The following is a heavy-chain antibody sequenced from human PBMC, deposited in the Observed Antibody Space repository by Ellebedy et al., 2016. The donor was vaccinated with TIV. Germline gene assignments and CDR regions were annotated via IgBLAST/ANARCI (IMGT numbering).Heavy chain of an antibody. CDR3: ARDPMIWIFDY. V-gene: IGHV3-48*01. J-gene: IGHJ4*02. D-gene: IGHD3-22*01. CDR1: GFTFSRYS. CDR2: INSRNSSI. Sequence: GESLKISCAASGFTFSRYSMNWVRQAPGKGLEWVSYINSRNSSISYADPVKGRFTISRDNAKNSLYLQMNSLRAEDTAVYYCARDPMIWIFDYWGQGTLVTVSS.